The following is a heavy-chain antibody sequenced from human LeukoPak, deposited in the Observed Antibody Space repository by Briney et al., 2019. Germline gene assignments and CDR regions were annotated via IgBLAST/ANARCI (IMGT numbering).Heavy chain of an antibody. D-gene: IGHD2-8*01. CDR2: IYSGGST. CDR1: GLTVSSNY. Sequence: GGSLILSCAASGLTVSSNYMSWVRQAPGKGLEWVSVIYSGGSTYYADSVKGRFTISRDNSKNTLYLQMNSLRAEDTAVYYCASLMVYTINRDYWGQGTLVTVSS. V-gene: IGHV3-53*01. CDR3: ASLMVYTINRDY. J-gene: IGHJ4*02.